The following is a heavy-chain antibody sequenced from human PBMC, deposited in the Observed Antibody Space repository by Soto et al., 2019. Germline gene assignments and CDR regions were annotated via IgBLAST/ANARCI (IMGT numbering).Heavy chain of an antibody. V-gene: IGHV3-9*01. CDR1: GFTFNEYA. J-gene: IGHJ4*02. D-gene: IGHD4-17*01. CDR2: ISSNSGSV. CDR3: TKDALTAVGFHFDY. Sequence: EVQLVESGGGLVQPGRSLRLSCAASGFTFNEYAMHWVRQVPGKGLEWVSGISSNSGSVGYADSVKGRFTISRDNAKNSLYLQMSSLKAEYTALYYCTKDALTAVGFHFDYWGQGTPVTLSS.